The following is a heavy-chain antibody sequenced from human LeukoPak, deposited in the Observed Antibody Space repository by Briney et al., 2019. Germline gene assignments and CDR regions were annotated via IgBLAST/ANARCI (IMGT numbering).Heavy chain of an antibody. Sequence: GASVKVSCKASGGTFSSYAISWVRQAPGQGLEWMGGIIPIFGTANYAQKFQGRVTITADKSTSTAYMELRSLRSDDTAVYYCARATTVNWFDPWGQGTLVTVSS. J-gene: IGHJ5*02. CDR3: ARATTVNWFDP. CDR1: GGTFSSYA. CDR2: IIPIFGTA. V-gene: IGHV1-69*06. D-gene: IGHD4-17*01.